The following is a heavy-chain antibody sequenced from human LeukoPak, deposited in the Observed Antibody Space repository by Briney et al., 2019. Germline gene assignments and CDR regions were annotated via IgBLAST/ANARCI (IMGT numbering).Heavy chain of an antibody. CDR3: ARHPSSSSRDRFDY. Sequence: GESLKISCQGSGYRFATYWIGWVRQMPGIGLEWIGIIYPGDSDTRYSPSFQGQVTISADESISTAYLQWSSLKASDTAMYYCARHPSSSSRDRFDYWGQGTLVTVSS. D-gene: IGHD6-13*01. J-gene: IGHJ4*02. V-gene: IGHV5-51*01. CDR2: IYPGDSDT. CDR1: GYRFATYW.